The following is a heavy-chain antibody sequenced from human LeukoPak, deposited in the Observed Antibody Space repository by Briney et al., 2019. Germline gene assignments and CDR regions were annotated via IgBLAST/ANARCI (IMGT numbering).Heavy chain of an antibody. V-gene: IGHV3-20*04. Sequence: PGGYLRLSCAASGFTFYDYSMSWVRPAPGKGLEWGSGINWNGGSTGYADSVKGRFTISRDNAKNSLYLQMNSLRAEDTALYYCARDANRYYYYYYMDVWGKGTTVTVSS. CDR1: GFTFYDYS. CDR2: INWNGGST. J-gene: IGHJ6*03. CDR3: ARDANRYYYYYYMDV.